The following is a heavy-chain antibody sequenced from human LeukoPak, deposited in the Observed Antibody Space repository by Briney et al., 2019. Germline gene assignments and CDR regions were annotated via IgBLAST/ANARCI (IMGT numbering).Heavy chain of an antibody. D-gene: IGHD2-2*01. J-gene: IGHJ4*02. CDR3: AGEPLGYCSSTSCYYFDY. Sequence: SETLSLTCTVSGGSISSYYWSWIRQPPGKGLEWIGYIYYSGSTNYNPSLKSRVTISVDTSKNQFSLKLSSVTAADTAVYYCAGEPLGYCSSTSCYYFDYWGQGTLVTVSS. CDR1: GGSISSYY. V-gene: IGHV4-59*12. CDR2: IYYSGST.